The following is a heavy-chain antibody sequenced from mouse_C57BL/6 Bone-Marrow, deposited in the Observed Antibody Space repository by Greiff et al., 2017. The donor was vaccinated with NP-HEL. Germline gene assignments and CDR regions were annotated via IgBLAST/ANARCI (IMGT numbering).Heavy chain of an antibody. CDR2: IYPGDGDT. CDR1: GYAFSSSW. CDR3: AGTTVGATRYFDV. J-gene: IGHJ1*03. D-gene: IGHD1-1*01. Sequence: QVQLQQSGPELVKPGASVKISCKASGYAFSSSWMNWVKQRPGKGLEWIGRIYPGDGDTNYNGKLKGKATLTADKTSSTAYMKLSSLTSEDSAVYFGAGTTVGATRYFDVWGTGTTVTVSS. V-gene: IGHV1-82*01.